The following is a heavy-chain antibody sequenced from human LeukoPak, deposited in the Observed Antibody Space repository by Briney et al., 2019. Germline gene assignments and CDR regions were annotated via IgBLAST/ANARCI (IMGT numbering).Heavy chain of an antibody. CDR3: ARVAPGDYFNY. D-gene: IGHD3-10*01. Sequence: GGSLRLSCAASGFTFSNYWMSWVRQAPGKGLEWVSVIYSGGTTHYADSVKGRFTISRDNSKNTLYLQMNSLRAEDTAVYYCARVAPGDYFNYWGQGTLVTVSS. CDR1: GFTFSNYW. J-gene: IGHJ4*02. V-gene: IGHV3-66*01. CDR2: IYSGGTT.